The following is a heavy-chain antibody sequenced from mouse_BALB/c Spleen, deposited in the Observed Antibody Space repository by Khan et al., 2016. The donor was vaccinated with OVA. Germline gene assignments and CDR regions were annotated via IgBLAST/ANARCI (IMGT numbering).Heavy chain of an antibody. CDR3: ARRRNYYGSLDY. CDR2: IDPANGNT. J-gene: IGHJ2*01. D-gene: IGHD1-1*01. CDR1: GFNIKDTY. Sequence: VRLQQSGAELVKPGASVKLSCTASGFNIKDTYMHWVKQRPEQGLEWIGRIDPANGNTKYDPKFQGQATITADTSSNTAYLQLSSLTSEDTAVYYCARRRNYYGSLDYWGQGTTLTVSS. V-gene: IGHV14-3*02.